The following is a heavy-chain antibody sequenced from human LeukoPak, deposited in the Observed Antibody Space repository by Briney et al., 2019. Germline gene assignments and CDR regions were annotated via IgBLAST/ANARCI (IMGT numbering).Heavy chain of an antibody. CDR3: ARQYGSGSYLIGSYNY. Sequence: PSETLSLTCAVYGGSFSGYYWSWIRQPPGKGLEWIGSIYYSGSTYYNPSLKSRVTISVDTSKNQFSLKLSSVTAADTAVYYCARQYGSGSYLIGSYNYWGQGTLVTVSS. D-gene: IGHD3-10*01. J-gene: IGHJ4*02. CDR1: GGSFSGYY. CDR2: IYYSGST. V-gene: IGHV4-34*01.